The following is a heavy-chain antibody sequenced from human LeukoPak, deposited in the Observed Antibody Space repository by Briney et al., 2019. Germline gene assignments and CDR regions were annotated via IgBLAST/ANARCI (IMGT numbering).Heavy chain of an antibody. D-gene: IGHD3-10*01. Sequence: SETLSLTCAVSGGSISSGGYSWSWIRQPPGKGLEWIGYIYHSGSTYYNPSLKSRATISVDRSKNQFSLKLSSVTAADTAVYYCARVGAAYYYGSGSYAWFDPWGQGTLVTASS. CDR2: IYHSGST. V-gene: IGHV4-30-2*01. CDR1: GGSISSGGYS. CDR3: ARVGAAYYYGSGSYAWFDP. J-gene: IGHJ5*02.